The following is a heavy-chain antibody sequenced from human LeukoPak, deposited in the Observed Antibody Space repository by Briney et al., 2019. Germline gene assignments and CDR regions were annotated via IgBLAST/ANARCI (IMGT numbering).Heavy chain of an antibody. Sequence: SETLSLTCTVSGGSISNYYWSWIRQPAGKGLEWIGRIYTSGTTHYNPSLKSRVTMSVDTSKNQSSLNLSSVTAADTAVYYCARFSSIAAAFDYWGLGTLVTVSS. CDR3: ARFSSIAAAFDY. D-gene: IGHD6-13*01. V-gene: IGHV4-4*07. CDR1: GGSISNYY. J-gene: IGHJ4*02. CDR2: IYTSGTT.